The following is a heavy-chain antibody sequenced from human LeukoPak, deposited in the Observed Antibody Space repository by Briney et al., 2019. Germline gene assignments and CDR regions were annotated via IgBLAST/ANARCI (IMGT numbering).Heavy chain of an antibody. CDR3: ARDDSTYSSSRGYYYYGMDV. CDR1: GGSISSYY. J-gene: IGHJ6*02. D-gene: IGHD6-6*01. Sequence: SETLSLTCTVSGGSISSYYWSWIRQPAGKGLEWIGRIYTSGSTNYNPSLKSRVTMSVDTSKNQFSLKLSSVTAADTAVYYCARDDSTYSSSRGYYYYGMDVWGQGTTVTASS. V-gene: IGHV4-4*07. CDR2: IYTSGST.